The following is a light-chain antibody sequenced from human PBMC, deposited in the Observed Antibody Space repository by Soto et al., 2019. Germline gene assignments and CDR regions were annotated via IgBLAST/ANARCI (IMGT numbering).Light chain of an antibody. J-gene: IGKJ4*01. V-gene: IGKV3-11*01. CDR1: QSVSSNY. Sequence: EIVLTQSPGTLSLSPGERATLSCRASQSVSSNYLAWHQQKPGQAPRLLIYGASNRATGIPARFSGSGSGTDFTLTISSLEPEDFAVYYCQQRSNWPPLTFGGGTKVEIK. CDR3: QQRSNWPPLT. CDR2: GAS.